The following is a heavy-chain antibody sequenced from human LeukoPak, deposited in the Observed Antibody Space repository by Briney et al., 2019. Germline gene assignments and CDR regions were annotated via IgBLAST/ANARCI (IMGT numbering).Heavy chain of an antibody. D-gene: IGHD2-2*01. J-gene: IGHJ4*02. CDR2: ISWNSGSI. CDR3: AKDSLRYCSSTSCYQFDY. CDR1: GFTFDDYG. Sequence: GGSLRLSCAASGFTFDDYGMHWVRQAPGKGLEWVSGISWNSGSIGYADSVKGRFTISRDNAKNSLYLQMNSLRAEDTALYYCAKDSLRYCSSTSCYQFDYWGQGTLVTVSS. V-gene: IGHV3-9*01.